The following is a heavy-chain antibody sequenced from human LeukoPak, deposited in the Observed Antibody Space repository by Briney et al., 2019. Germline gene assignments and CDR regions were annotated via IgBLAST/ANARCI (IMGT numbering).Heavy chain of an antibody. Sequence: PGGSLRLSCVASGFPFSSYWMHWVRQAPGKGLVWVSRIQGDGSNTNYADSVKGRFSISRDNAKNTVYLQMNSLRAEDTGIYYCARGTSAGGPISPFDFWGQGTVVTVSS. V-gene: IGHV3-74*01. J-gene: IGHJ4*02. D-gene: IGHD6-13*01. CDR2: IQGDGSNT. CDR3: ARGTSAGGPISPFDF. CDR1: GFPFSSYW.